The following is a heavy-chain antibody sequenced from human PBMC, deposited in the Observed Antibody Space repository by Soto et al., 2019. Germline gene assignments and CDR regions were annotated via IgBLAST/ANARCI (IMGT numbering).Heavy chain of an antibody. CDR2: IIPIFGTA. Sequence: SVKVSCKASGDTFSSYAISWVRQAPGQGLEWMGGIIPIFGTANYAQKFQGRVTITADKSTSTAYMELSSLRSEDTAVYYCASITVAGYDDAFDIWGQGTMVTVSS. V-gene: IGHV1-69*06. CDR1: GDTFSSYA. CDR3: ASITVAGYDDAFDI. J-gene: IGHJ3*02. D-gene: IGHD6-19*01.